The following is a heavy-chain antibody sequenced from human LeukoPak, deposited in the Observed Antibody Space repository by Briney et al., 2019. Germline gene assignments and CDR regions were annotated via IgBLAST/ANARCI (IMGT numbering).Heavy chain of an antibody. D-gene: IGHD6-19*01. CDR1: GGSFSGYY. J-gene: IGHJ4*02. Sequence: SETLSLTCAVYGGSFSGYYWSWIRQPPGKGLEWIGEINHSGSTNYNPSLKSRVTISVDTSKNQFSLKLSSVTAADTAVYYCARLFPSEWLETDYWGQGTLVTVSS. CDR2: INHSGST. V-gene: IGHV4-34*01. CDR3: ARLFPSEWLETDY.